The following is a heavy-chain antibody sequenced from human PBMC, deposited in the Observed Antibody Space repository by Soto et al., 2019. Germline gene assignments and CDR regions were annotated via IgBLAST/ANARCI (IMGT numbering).Heavy chain of an antibody. D-gene: IGHD3-3*01. V-gene: IGHV3-33*01. CDR3: ARDGDFWSGYYTSGYYYYYGMDV. CDR2: IWYDGSNK. Sequence: PGGSLRLSCAASGFTFSSYGMHWVRQAPGKGLEWVAVIWYDGSNKYYADSVKGRFTISRDNSKNTLYLQMNSLRAEDTAVYYCARDGDFWSGYYTSGYYYYYGMDVWGQGTTVTV. J-gene: IGHJ6*02. CDR1: GFTFSSYG.